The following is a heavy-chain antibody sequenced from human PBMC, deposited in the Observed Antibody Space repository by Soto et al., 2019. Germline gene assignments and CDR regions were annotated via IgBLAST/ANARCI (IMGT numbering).Heavy chain of an antibody. CDR2: IIPIFGTA. V-gene: IGHV1-69*01. J-gene: IGHJ4*02. Sequence: QVQLVQSGAEVKKPGSSVKVSCKASGGTFSSYAISWVRHAPGQGLEWMGGIIPIFGTANYAQKFQGRVTITADESTTTAYMELSSLRSEDTAVYYCARGHTYYYDSSGYAFAYWGQGTLVTVSS. CDR3: ARGHTYYYDSSGYAFAY. D-gene: IGHD3-22*01. CDR1: GGTFSSYA.